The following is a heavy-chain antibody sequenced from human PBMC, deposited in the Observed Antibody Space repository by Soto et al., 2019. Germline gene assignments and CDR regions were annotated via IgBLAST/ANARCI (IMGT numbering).Heavy chain of an antibody. D-gene: IGHD1-1*01. J-gene: IGHJ5*02. V-gene: IGHV1-3*01. CDR1: GYTFTRYA. Sequence: ASVKVSCKASGYTFTRYAMHWVRQAPGQRLEWMGWINAGNGNTRYSRKFQGRITITRDTSARTAYMELSSLRSEDTAVYYCAREGGTTGTTPEFWIDPWGQGTQVTVSS. CDR3: AREGGTTGTTPEFWIDP. CDR2: INAGNGNT.